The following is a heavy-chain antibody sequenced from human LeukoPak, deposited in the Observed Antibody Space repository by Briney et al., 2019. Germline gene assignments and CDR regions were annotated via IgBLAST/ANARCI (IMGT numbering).Heavy chain of an antibody. CDR2: IKSKTDGGTT. V-gene: IGHV3-15*01. D-gene: IGHD6-13*01. J-gene: IGHJ4*02. CDR1: GFTFSSYA. CDR3: TRQQLVFDY. Sequence: PGGSLRLSCAVSGFTFSSYAMGWVRQAPGKGLEWVGRIKSKTDGGTTDYAAPVKGRFTISRDDSKNTLYLQMNSLKTEDTAVYYCTRQQLVFDYWGQGTLVTVSS.